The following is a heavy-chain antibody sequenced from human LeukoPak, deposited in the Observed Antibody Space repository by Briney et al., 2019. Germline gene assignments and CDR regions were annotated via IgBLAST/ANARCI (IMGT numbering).Heavy chain of an antibody. J-gene: IGHJ4*02. CDR3: ARGYCSGGSCRIKYRFDY. D-gene: IGHD2-15*01. V-gene: IGHV1-69*05. Sequence: SVKVSCKASGGTFSSYAISWVRQAPGQGLEWMGGIIPIFGTANYAQKFQGRVTITTDESTSTAYMELSSLRSEDTAVYYCARGYCSGGSCRIKYRFDYWGQGTLVTVSS. CDR1: GGTFSSYA. CDR2: IIPIFGTA.